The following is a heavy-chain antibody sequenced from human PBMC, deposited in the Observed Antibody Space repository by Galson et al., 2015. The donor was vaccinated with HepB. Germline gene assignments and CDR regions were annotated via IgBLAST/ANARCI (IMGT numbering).Heavy chain of an antibody. CDR2: VDPEDGET. Sequence: VTVSCKVSGYTFTDYYMHWVQQAPGKGLEWMGLVDPEDGETIYAEKFQGRVTITADTSTDTAYMELSSLRSEDTAVYYCATGSVRGAAGHFDYWGQGTLVTVSS. D-gene: IGHD6-13*01. V-gene: IGHV1-69-2*01. CDR3: ATGSVRGAAGHFDY. J-gene: IGHJ4*02. CDR1: GYTFTDYY.